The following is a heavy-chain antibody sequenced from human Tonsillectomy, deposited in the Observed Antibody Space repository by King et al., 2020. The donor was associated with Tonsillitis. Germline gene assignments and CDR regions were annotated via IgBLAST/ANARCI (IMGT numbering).Heavy chain of an antibody. V-gene: IGHV3-23*04. J-gene: IGHJ5*02. CDR2: ISGSGGST. CDR3: ATGGDTSTGYLNLNWFDP. D-gene: IGHD6-13*01. CDR1: GFTFSSYA. Sequence: EVQLVGSGGGLVQPGGSLRLSCAASGFTFSSYAMSWVRQAPGKGLEWVSAISGSGGSTFYADSVKGRFTISRDNSKNTLFLQMYSLRAEDTAVYYCATGGDTSTGYLNLNWFDPWGQGTLVTVSS.